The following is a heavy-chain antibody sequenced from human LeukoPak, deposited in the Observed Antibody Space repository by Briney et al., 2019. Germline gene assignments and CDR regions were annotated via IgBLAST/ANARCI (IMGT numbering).Heavy chain of an antibody. CDR2: INGGNGNT. CDR3: ARDWTAGPSRHFDY. Sequence: ASVKVSCKASGYTFTSYAMHWVRQAPGQRLEWMGWINGGNGNTKYSQKFQGRVTMTRDTSTSTVYMELSSLRSEDTAVYYCARDWTAGPSRHFDYWGKGTLVTVSS. V-gene: IGHV1-3*01. CDR1: GYTFTSYA. J-gene: IGHJ4*02. D-gene: IGHD3/OR15-3a*01.